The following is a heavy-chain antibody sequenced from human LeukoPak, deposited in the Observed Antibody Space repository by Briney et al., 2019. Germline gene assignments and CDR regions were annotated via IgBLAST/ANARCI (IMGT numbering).Heavy chain of an antibody. D-gene: IGHD3-3*01. J-gene: IGHJ6*02. CDR2: INHSGST. CDR1: GGSFSGYY. CDR3: ARTTIFVYYYGMDV. V-gene: IGHV4-34*01. Sequence: SETLSLTCAVYGGSFSGYYWSWIRQPPGKGLEWIGEINHSGSTNYNPSLKSRVTISVDTSKNQFSLKLSSVTAADTAVYYCARTTIFVYYYGMDVWGQGTTVTVSS.